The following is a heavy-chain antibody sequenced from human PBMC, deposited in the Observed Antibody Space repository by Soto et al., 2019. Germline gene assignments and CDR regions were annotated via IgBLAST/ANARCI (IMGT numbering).Heavy chain of an antibody. V-gene: IGHV1-69*13. Sequence: ASVKVSCKASGGTFSSYAISWVRQAPGQGLEWMGGIIPIFGTANYAQKFQGRVTITADESTSTAYMELSSLRSEDTAVYYCARVPDYHGSGSEHDWGKGTLGTV. J-gene: IGHJ4*02. CDR3: ARVPDYHGSGSEHD. CDR2: IIPIFGTA. CDR1: GGTFSSYA. D-gene: IGHD3-10*01.